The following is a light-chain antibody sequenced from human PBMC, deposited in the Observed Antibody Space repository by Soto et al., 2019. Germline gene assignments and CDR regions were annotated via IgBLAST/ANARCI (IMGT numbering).Light chain of an antibody. CDR2: GAS. CDR3: QQYGSSPVT. V-gene: IGKV3-20*01. J-gene: IGKJ4*01. Sequence: EIVLTQSPGTLSLSPGERATLSCRASQSVSSSYLAWYQQKPGQAPRLLIYGASSRATGIPDRFSGSGSGTDFTLTISRLEAEDFAVYYCQQYGSSPVTFGGGTKVDIK. CDR1: QSVSSSY.